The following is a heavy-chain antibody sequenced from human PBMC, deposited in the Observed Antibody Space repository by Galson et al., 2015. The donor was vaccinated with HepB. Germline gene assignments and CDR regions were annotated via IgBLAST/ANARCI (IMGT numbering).Heavy chain of an antibody. V-gene: IGHV5-51*01. Sequence: QSGAEVKKPGESLKISCKGSGYSFTSYWIGWVRQMPGKGLEWMGIIYPGDSDTRYSPSFQGQVTISADKSISTAYLQWSSLKASDTAMYYCARHRPRGGEIMFDDDAFDIWGQGTMLTASS. CDR2: IYPGDSDT. CDR1: GYSFTSYW. J-gene: IGHJ3*02. D-gene: IGHD3-16*01. CDR3: ARHRPRGGEIMFDDDAFDI.